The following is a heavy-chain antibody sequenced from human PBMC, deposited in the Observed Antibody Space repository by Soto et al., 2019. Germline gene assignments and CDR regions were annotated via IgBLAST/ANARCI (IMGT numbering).Heavy chain of an antibody. J-gene: IGHJ4*02. Sequence: EVQLVESGGGLVQPGGSLRLSCAASGFTFSSYWMHWVRQVPGKGLVWVSHIDSDGISTTYADSVKGRFTISRDNAKNKVYLQMNSLRAEDTAVYYCVRDDVGVGIDYWGLGTLVTVSS. CDR3: VRDDVGVGIDY. CDR1: GFTFSSYW. V-gene: IGHV3-74*03. CDR2: IDSDGIST. D-gene: IGHD1-26*01.